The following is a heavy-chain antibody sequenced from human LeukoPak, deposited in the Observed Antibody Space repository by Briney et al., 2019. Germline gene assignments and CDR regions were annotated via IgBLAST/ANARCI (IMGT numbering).Heavy chain of an antibody. CDR2: INHSGST. V-gene: IGHV4-34*01. CDR1: GGSFSGYY. CDR3: ARSIYSGSYYYYYYYMDV. Sequence: SSETLSLTCAVYGGSFSGYYWSWIRQPPGKGLEWVGEINHSGSTNYNPSLKSRVTISVDTSKNQFSLKLSSVTAADTAVYYCARSIYSGSYYYYYYYMDVWGKGTTVTISS. D-gene: IGHD1-26*01. J-gene: IGHJ6*03.